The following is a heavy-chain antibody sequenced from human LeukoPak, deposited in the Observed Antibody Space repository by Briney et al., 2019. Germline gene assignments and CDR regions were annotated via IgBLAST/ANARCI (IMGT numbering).Heavy chain of an antibody. CDR1: GLTFSSYA. CDR3: AKSRSWYYFDY. D-gene: IGHD2-15*01. J-gene: IGHJ4*02. Sequence: GGSLRLSCVASGLTFSSYAMSWVRQAPGKGLEWVSGISGSGGTTYYADSVKGRFTISRDNSKNTLYLQMNSLRAEDTAVYYCAKSRSWYYFDYWGQGTLVTVSS. CDR2: ISGSGGTT. V-gene: IGHV3-23*01.